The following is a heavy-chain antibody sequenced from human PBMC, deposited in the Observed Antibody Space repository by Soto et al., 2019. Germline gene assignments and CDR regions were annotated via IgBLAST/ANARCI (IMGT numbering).Heavy chain of an antibody. V-gene: IGHV4-39*01. CDR2: IYYSGST. CDR3: ARQRRSQYYYDSSGYVYYYYGMDV. CDR1: GGSISSSSYY. J-gene: IGHJ6*02. D-gene: IGHD3-22*01. Sequence: QLQLQESGPGLVKPSETLSLTCTVSGGSISSSSYYWGWIRQPPGKGLEWIGSIYYSGSTYYHPSLKSRVPISVDTSKTQFTLKLSAVTAADTAVYYCARQRRSQYYYDSSGYVYYYYGMDVWGQGTTVTVSS.